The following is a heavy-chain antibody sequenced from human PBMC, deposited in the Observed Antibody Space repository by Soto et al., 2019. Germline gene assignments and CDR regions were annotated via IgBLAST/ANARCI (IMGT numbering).Heavy chain of an antibody. J-gene: IGHJ4*02. CDR3: ARARVEGSKAGTKVLVFDY. Sequence: QVQLVQSGAEVKKPGSSVKVSCKASGGTSSSYAISWVRQAPGQGLEWMGGIIPIFGTANYAQKFQGRVTITADESTSTAYMELSSLRSEDTAVYYCARARVEGSKAGTKVLVFDYWGQGTLVTVSS. D-gene: IGHD1-1*01. CDR2: IIPIFGTA. V-gene: IGHV1-69*01. CDR1: GGTSSSYA.